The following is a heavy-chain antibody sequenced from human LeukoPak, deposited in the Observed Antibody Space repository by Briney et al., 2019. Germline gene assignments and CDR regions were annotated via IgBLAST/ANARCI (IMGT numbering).Heavy chain of an antibody. D-gene: IGHD5-12*01. Sequence: TSETLSLTCTVSGDSITSSSYYWGWIRQPPGKGLEWIRSIYYSGTTYYSPSLKSRVTISLDTSKNQFSLNLSSVTAADTAVYYCARTSGPWGNWFDPWGQGTLVTVSS. CDR3: ARTSGPWGNWFDP. CDR1: GDSITSSSYY. V-gene: IGHV4-39*01. CDR2: IYYSGTT. J-gene: IGHJ5*02.